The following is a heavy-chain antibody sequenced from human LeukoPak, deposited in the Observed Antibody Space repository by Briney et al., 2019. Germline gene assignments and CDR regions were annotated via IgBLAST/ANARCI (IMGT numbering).Heavy chain of an antibody. CDR2: INSDGINT. V-gene: IGHV3-74*01. CDR3: ARDGKWELPSYMDV. Sequence: GGSLRLSCAASGFTFSNYWMHWVRQAPGKGLVWVSRINSDGINTSYADSVKGRFTISRDNAKNSLYLQMNSLRAEDTALYYCARDGKWELPSYMDVWGKGTTVTVSS. J-gene: IGHJ6*03. CDR1: GFTFSNYW. D-gene: IGHD1-26*01.